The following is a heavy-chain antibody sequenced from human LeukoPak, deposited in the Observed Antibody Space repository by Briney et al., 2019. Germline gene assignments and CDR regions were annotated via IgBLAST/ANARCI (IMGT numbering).Heavy chain of an antibody. Sequence: GGSLRLSCAAFGFIFSSYGMHWVRQAPGKGLEWVTGIWYDGSNKYYADSVKGRFTISRDNSKNTLYLQMNSLRAEDTAVYYCARADSGSPTGYYGMDVWGQGTTVIVSS. CDR1: GFIFSSYG. J-gene: IGHJ6*02. D-gene: IGHD1-26*01. CDR3: ARADSGSPTGYYGMDV. CDR2: IWYDGSNK. V-gene: IGHV3-33*01.